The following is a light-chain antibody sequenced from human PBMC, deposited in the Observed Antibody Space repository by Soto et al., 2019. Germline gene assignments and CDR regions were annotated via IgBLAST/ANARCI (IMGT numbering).Light chain of an antibody. J-gene: IGLJ2*01. CDR2: DVN. V-gene: IGLV2-14*03. Sequence: QSVLTQPASVSGSPGQSITISCTGTRSDIGACNFVSWYQQHPGEVPKLILYDVNVRPSGVSNRFSGSKSGNTASLTISGLQAEDEADYYCTSWTTSTTLRFGGGTKVTVL. CDR3: TSWTTSTTLR. CDR1: RSDIGACNF.